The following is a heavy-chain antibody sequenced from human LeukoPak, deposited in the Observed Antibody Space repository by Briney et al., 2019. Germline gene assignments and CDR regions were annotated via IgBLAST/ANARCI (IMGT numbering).Heavy chain of an antibody. J-gene: IGHJ4*02. Sequence: ASVTVSCKASGYTFTSYGISWVRQAPGQGLEWMGWISAYNGNTNYAQKLQGRVTMTTDTSTSTAYMELRSLRSDDTAVYYCARVTMVRGVIITSSRYFDYWGQGTLVTVSS. V-gene: IGHV1-18*01. CDR1: GYTFTSYG. CDR2: ISAYNGNT. CDR3: ARVTMVRGVIITSSRYFDY. D-gene: IGHD3-10*01.